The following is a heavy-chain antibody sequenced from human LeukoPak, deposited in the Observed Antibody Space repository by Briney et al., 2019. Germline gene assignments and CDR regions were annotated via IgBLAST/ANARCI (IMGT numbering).Heavy chain of an antibody. CDR3: TRDLMDYDVSTGLHHYYMDV. V-gene: IGHV3-20*04. CDR2: INWNGGST. Sequence: GESLRLSCAASGFMFADHGMTWVRQVPGKGLEWVSGINWNGGSTGYVDSVKGRFTISRDNAKNVLFLQMNTLRVEDTAVYYCTRDLMDYDVSTGLHHYYMDVWGQGTTVTVSS. J-gene: IGHJ6*02. D-gene: IGHD3-9*01. CDR1: GFMFADHG.